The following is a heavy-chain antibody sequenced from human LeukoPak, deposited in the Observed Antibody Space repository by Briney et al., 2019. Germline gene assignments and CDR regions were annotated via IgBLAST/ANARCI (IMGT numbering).Heavy chain of an antibody. D-gene: IGHD3-10*01. CDR3: ARGGGGRLLWFGESSGAGYYYMDV. V-gene: IGHV1-18*01. Sequence: ASVKVSCKASGYTFTSYGISWVRQAPGQGLEWMGWISAYNGNTNYAQKLQGRVTMTTDTSTSTAYMELRSLRSDDTAVYYCARGGGGRLLWFGESSGAGYYYMDVWGKGTTVTISS. CDR2: ISAYNGNT. CDR1: GYTFTSYG. J-gene: IGHJ6*03.